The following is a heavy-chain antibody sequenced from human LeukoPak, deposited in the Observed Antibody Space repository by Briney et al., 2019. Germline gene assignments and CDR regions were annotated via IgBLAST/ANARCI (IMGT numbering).Heavy chain of an antibody. CDR3: ARKSPFTPRYSGYWAFDI. V-gene: IGHV1-69*05. J-gene: IGHJ3*02. CDR1: GGTFSSYA. Sequence: SVKVSCKASGGTFSSYAISWVRQAPGQGLEWMGGIIPIFGTANYAQKFQGRVTITTDESTSTAYMELSSLRPEDTAVYYCARKSPFTPRYSGYWAFDIWGQGTMVTVSS. CDR2: IIPIFGTA. D-gene: IGHD5-18*01.